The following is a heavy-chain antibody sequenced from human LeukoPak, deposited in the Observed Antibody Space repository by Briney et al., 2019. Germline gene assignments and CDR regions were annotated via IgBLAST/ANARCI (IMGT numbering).Heavy chain of an antibody. V-gene: IGHV2-5*01. CDR3: AHRLAAMAPFDY. D-gene: IGHD5-18*01. CDR1: GFSLSTSGVG. J-gene: IGHJ4*02. CDR2: IYWNDDK. Sequence: ESGPTLVKPTQTLTLTCTFSGFSLSTSGVGVAWIRQPPGKALERLALIYWNDDKRYSPSLKSRLTITKDTSKNQVVLTMTNMDPVDTATYYCAHRLAAMAPFDYWGQGTPVTVSS.